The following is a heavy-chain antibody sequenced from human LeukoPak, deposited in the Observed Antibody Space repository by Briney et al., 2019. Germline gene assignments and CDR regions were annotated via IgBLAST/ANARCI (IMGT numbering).Heavy chain of an antibody. D-gene: IGHD3-10*01. CDR2: ISYDGSNK. J-gene: IGHJ4*02. Sequence: GSLRLSCAASGFTFSSYGMHWVRQAPGKGLEGVAVISYDGSNKYYADSVKGRFTISRDNSKNTLYLQMNSLRAEDTAVYYCAKPRYYYGSGSPPSARYYFDYWGQGTLVTVSS. CDR1: GFTFSSYG. V-gene: IGHV3-30*18. CDR3: AKPRYYYGSGSPPSARYYFDY.